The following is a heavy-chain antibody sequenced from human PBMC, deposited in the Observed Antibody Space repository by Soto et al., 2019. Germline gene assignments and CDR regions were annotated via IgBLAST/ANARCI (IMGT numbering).Heavy chain of an antibody. CDR2: INSDGSST. CDR3: ARVGRSGDYGDYGVDSWYYGMDV. Sequence: GGSLRLSCAASGFTFSSYWMHWVRQAPGKGLVWVSRINSDGSSTSYADSVKGRFTISRDNAKNTLYLQMNSLRAEDTAVYYCARVGRSGDYGDYGVDSWYYGMDVWGQGTTVTVSS. CDR1: GFTFSSYW. D-gene: IGHD4-17*01. J-gene: IGHJ6*02. V-gene: IGHV3-74*01.